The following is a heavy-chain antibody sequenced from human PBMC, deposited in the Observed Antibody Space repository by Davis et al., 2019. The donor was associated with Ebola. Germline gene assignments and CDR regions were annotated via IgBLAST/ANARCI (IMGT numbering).Heavy chain of an antibody. V-gene: IGHV3-30*04. D-gene: IGHD3-3*01. Sequence: GESLKISCAASGFTFSTYAMHWVRQAPGKGLERVAVISYDGANKYYADSVKGRFTISRDNSKNTLYLQMNSLRAEDTAVYYCAKGSVTIFGVAPNYYGMDVWGKGTTVTVSS. CDR1: GFTFSTYA. CDR2: ISYDGANK. J-gene: IGHJ6*04. CDR3: AKGSVTIFGVAPNYYGMDV.